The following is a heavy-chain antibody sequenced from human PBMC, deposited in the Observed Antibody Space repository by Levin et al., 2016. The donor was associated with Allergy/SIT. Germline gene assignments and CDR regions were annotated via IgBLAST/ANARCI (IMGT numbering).Heavy chain of an antibody. CDR2: ISGSGSST. CDR1: GFTFSSDV. Sequence: GGSLRLSCAASGFTFSSDVMNWVRQAPGKGLEWVSSISGSGSSTYYADSVKGRFTISRDNSKSTLYVQMNSLRAEDTAVYYCAKGENVYGRFHSWGQGTLVTVSS. J-gene: IGHJ4*02. CDR3: AKGENVYGRFHS. V-gene: IGHV3-23*01. D-gene: IGHD2/OR15-2a*01.